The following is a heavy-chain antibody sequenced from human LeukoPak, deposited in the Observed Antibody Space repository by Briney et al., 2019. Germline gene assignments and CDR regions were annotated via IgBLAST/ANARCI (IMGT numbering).Heavy chain of an antibody. CDR2: INPNSGGT. CDR1: GYTFTGYY. V-gene: IGHV1-2*02. J-gene: IGHJ5*02. Sequence: ASVKVSCKASGYTFTGYYMHWVRQAPGQGLEWMGWINPNSGGTNYAQKFQGRVTMTRDTSISTAYMELSRLRSDDTAVYYCARATSITMVRGVIIKFNWFDPWGQGTLVTVSS. CDR3: ARATSITMVRGVIIKFNWFDP. D-gene: IGHD3-10*01.